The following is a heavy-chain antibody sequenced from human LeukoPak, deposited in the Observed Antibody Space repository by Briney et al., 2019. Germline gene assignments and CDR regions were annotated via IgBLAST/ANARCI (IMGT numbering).Heavy chain of an antibody. J-gene: IGHJ4*02. D-gene: IGHD3-16*01. Sequence: PSETLSLTCAVYGGSFSGYYWSWIRQPPGKGLEWIGEINHSGSTNYNPSLKSRVTISVDTSKNQFSLELSSVTAADTAVYYCARRLDSFDYWGQGTLVTVSS. V-gene: IGHV4-34*01. CDR3: ARRLDSFDY. CDR2: INHSGST. CDR1: GGSFSGYY.